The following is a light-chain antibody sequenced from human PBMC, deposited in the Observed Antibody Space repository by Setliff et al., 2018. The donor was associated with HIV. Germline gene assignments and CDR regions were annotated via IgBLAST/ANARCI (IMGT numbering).Light chain of an antibody. J-gene: IGLJ1*01. Sequence: QSVLTQPASVSGSPGQSITISCTGTSGDVGRYNLVSWYQQQPGKPPKLMIYQASKRPSGVPDRFSGSKSGNTASLTISGLQAEDEADYYCCSYAGSYTFYVFGTGTKVTVL. CDR3: CSYAGSYTFYV. CDR2: QAS. CDR1: SGDVGRYNL. V-gene: IGLV2-23*01.